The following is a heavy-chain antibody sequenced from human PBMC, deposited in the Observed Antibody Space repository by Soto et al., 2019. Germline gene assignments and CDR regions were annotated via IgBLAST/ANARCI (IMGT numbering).Heavy chain of an antibody. CDR3: AKLYWNPRYFDY. Sequence: EVQLLESGGGLLQPGGSLRLSCAASGFTFSSVAMACVRPAPGKGLEWVSSITDSGGSTDYADSVKGRFTISRDNSRNTLYLQLNSLRADDTAVDYCAKLYWNPRYFDYWGQGTRVTISS. CDR1: GFTFSSVA. CDR2: ITDSGGST. D-gene: IGHD1-1*01. V-gene: IGHV3-23*01. J-gene: IGHJ4*02.